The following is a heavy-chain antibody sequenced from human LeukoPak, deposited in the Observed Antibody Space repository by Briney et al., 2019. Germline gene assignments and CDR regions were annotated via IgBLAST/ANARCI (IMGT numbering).Heavy chain of an antibody. V-gene: IGHV3-53*01. CDR3: ARDPGWTGIDY. CDR1: GFTVSSNH. D-gene: IGHD3-10*01. CDR2: IYSGGST. Sequence: GGSLRLSCAASGFTVSSNHMSWVRQAPGKGLEWVSVIYSGGSTYYADSVKGRFTISRDNAKNSLYLQMNSLRDEDTAVYYCARDPGWTGIDYWGQGTLVTVSS. J-gene: IGHJ4*02.